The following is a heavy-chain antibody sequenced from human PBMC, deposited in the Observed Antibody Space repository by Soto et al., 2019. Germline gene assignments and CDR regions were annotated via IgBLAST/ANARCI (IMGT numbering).Heavy chain of an antibody. J-gene: IGHJ6*03. CDR3: ARGDIVVVPAATNYYYYYYMAV. Sequence: ASVKVSCKASGYTFTGYYMHWVRQAPGQGLEWMGWINPNSGGTNYAQKFQGWVTMTRDTSISTAYMELSRLRSDDTAVYYCARGDIVVVPAATNYYYYYYMAVWGKGTTVTVS. D-gene: IGHD2-2*01. CDR2: INPNSGGT. CDR1: GYTFTGYY. V-gene: IGHV1-2*04.